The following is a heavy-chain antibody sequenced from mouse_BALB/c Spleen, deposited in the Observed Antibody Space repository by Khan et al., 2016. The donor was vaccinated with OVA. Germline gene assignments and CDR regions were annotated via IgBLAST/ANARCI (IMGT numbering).Heavy chain of an antibody. CDR2: INPSNGGT. CDR3: TRGGYGSPVAY. Sequence: QVQLKQSGAELVKPGASVKLSCKASGYTFTSYYMYWVKQRPGQGLEWIGEINPSNGGTNVNEKFKSKATLTVDKTSSKAYIEVRSLTSEDYGVYYGTRGGYGSPVAYWGKGTLVTVSA. CDR1: GYTFTSYY. V-gene: IGHV1S81*02. J-gene: IGHJ3*01. D-gene: IGHD1-1*01.